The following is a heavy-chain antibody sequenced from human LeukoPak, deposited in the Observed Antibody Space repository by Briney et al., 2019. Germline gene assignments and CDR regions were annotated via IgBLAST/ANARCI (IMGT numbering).Heavy chain of an antibody. CDR2: MYPVDSDT. CDR3: GRHLYGGNSAIDY. CDR1: GYSFTSYW. Sequence: GESLKISCKGSGYSFTSYWIGWVRQMPGKGREWMGIMYPVDSDTRYSPSFQGQVTISVDKSISTAYLQWSSLKASDTAMYYCGRHLYGGNSAIDYWGQGTLVTVSS. V-gene: IGHV5-51*01. J-gene: IGHJ4*02. D-gene: IGHD4-23*01.